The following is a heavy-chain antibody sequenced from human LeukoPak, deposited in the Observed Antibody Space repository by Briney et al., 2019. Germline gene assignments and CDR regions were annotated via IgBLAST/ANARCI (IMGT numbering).Heavy chain of an antibody. J-gene: IGHJ4*02. Sequence: PSEILSLTCTVSGGSISNYYWNWIRQPPGKGLEWIGYIYYTGSTNYNPSLKSRVTMSVDTSKNQFSLNLKSVTPEDTAVYYCARNLIPEQLVLNFWGQGTLVTVSS. CDR1: GGSISNYY. CDR3: ARNLIPEQLVLNF. CDR2: IYYTGST. V-gene: IGHV4-59*01. D-gene: IGHD6-13*01.